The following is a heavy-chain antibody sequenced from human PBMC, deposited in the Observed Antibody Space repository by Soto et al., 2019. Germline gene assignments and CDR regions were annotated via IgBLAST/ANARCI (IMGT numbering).Heavy chain of an antibody. CDR3: ARLTRGVYDLDRLWEKFDY. Sequence: QITVKESGLTLVKPTETLTLTCTFSGFSLSRIGMGVGWIRQPPGKALEWLALIYWDDDKRYSPSLSGRLTITKDPSKNQVDLTMTNMDPVDTATYYCARLTRGVYDLDRLWEKFDYWGQGALVTVS. CDR1: GFSLSRIGMG. D-gene: IGHD5-12*01. CDR2: IYWDDDK. V-gene: IGHV2-5*02. J-gene: IGHJ4*02.